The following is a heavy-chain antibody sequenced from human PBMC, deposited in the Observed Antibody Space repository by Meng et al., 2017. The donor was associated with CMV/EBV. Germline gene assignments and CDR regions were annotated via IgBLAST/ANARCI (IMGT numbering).Heavy chain of an antibody. Sequence: GESLKISCAASGFTFSSYSMNWVRQAPGKGLEWVSSISSSSSYIYYADSVKGRFTISRDNAKNSLYLQMNSLRAEDTAVYYCAREVRDGSVSFFSFGLNSLMFYFDYWGQGTLVTVSS. V-gene: IGHV3-21*01. CDR3: AREVRDGSVSFFSFGLNSLMFYFDY. J-gene: IGHJ4*02. CDR2: ISSSSSYI. D-gene: IGHD3-10*01. CDR1: GFTFSSYS.